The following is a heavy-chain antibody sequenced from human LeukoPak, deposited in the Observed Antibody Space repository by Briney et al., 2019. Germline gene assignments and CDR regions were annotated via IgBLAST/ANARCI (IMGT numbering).Heavy chain of an antibody. CDR3: ARSGIDIYYYGSGIQAHITKGLDY. V-gene: IGHV4-38-2*02. CDR1: RYSISSAYY. CDR2: MYHSGST. Sequence: PSETLSLTCSVSRYSISSAYYWGWIRQPPGKGLEWIGTMYHSGSTNYNPSLKSRVTISVDTSKNQFSLKLSSVSAADTAVYYCARSGIDIYYYGSGIQAHITKGLDYWGQGTLVTVSS. J-gene: IGHJ4*02. D-gene: IGHD3-10*01.